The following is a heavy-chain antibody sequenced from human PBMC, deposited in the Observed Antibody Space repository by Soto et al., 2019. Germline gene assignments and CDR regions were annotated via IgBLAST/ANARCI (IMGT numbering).Heavy chain of an antibody. Sequence: RGSLSLSCAASGFTFSSYGMHWVRQAPGKGLEWVAVIWYDGSNKYYADSVKGRFTISRDNSKHTLYLQMNSLRATDTAGYYCARVSDLLDHDQYDYYMDVCGTVTTVPVSS. CDR2: IWYDGSNK. V-gene: IGHV3-33*01. CDR1: GFTFSSYG. CDR3: ARVSDLLDHDQYDYYMDV. D-gene: IGHD1-1*01. J-gene: IGHJ6*03.